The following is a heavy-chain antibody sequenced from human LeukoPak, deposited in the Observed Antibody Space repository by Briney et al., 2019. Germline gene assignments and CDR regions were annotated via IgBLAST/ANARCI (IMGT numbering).Heavy chain of an antibody. D-gene: IGHD6-19*01. CDR2: IKSKIDGGTT. CDR1: GFTFSNAW. Sequence: PGGSLRLSCAASGFTFSNAWMSWVRRVPGKGLEWVGRIKSKIDGGTTDYAAPVKGRFTISRDDSKNTLDLQMNSLKTEDTAVYYCTTGIAVVRYFDYWGQGTLVTVSS. V-gene: IGHV3-15*01. J-gene: IGHJ4*02. CDR3: TTGIAVVRYFDY.